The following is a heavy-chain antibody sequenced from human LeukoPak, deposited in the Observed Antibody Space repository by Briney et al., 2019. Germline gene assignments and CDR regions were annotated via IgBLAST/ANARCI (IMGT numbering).Heavy chain of an antibody. J-gene: IGHJ4*02. CDR3: ARHLSEWALDY. D-gene: IGHD2-8*01. Sequence: SETLSLTCTVSGGSISSSSYYWGWIRQPPGKGLEWIGSIYYSGSTYYNPSLKSRVTISVDTSKNQFSLKLSSVTAADTAVYYCARHLSEWALDYWGQGTLVTVSS. CDR2: IYYSGST. CDR1: GGSISSSSYY. V-gene: IGHV4-39*01.